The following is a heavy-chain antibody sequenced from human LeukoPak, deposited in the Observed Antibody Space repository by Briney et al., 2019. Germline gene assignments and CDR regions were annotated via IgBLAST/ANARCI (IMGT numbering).Heavy chain of an antibody. V-gene: IGHV4-34*01. CDR2: INHSGST. Sequence: SETLSLTCAVYGGSFSGYYWSCIRQPPGKGLEWIGEINHSGSTNYNPSLKSRVTISVDTSKNQFSLKLSSVTAAETAVYYCARRKRSGCSSTSCLLNWFDPWGQGTLVTVSS. CDR3: ARRKRSGCSSTSCLLNWFDP. J-gene: IGHJ5*02. CDR1: GGSFSGYY. D-gene: IGHD2-2*01.